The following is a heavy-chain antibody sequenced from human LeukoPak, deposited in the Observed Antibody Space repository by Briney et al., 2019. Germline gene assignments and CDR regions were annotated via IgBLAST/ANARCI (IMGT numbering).Heavy chain of an antibody. D-gene: IGHD5-18*01. V-gene: IGHV1-69*01. CDR2: IIPIFGTA. CDR1: GGTFSSYA. Sequence: GSSVKVSCKASGGTFSSYAISLVRQAPGQGLEWMGGIIPIFGTANYAQKFQGKVTITADESTSTAYMELSSLRSEDTAVYYCARAVDTAMVSAAYYYYGMDVWGQGTTVTVSS. CDR3: ARAVDTAMVSAAYYYYGMDV. J-gene: IGHJ6*02.